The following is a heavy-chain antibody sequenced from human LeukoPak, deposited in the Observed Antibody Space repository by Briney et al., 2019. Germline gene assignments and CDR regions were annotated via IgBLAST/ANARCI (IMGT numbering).Heavy chain of an antibody. Sequence: SETLSLTCSISGGSISSSSYYWGWIRQPPGKGLEWIACFYYSGNTYYNPSLKSRVTISVDTSKNELSLNLRSVTAADTAVYYCARTAGIAVAGSRQYFDYWGQGMLVTVSS. CDR1: GGSISSSSYY. D-gene: IGHD6-19*01. V-gene: IGHV4-39*01. CDR2: FYYSGNT. J-gene: IGHJ4*02. CDR3: ARTAGIAVAGSRQYFDY.